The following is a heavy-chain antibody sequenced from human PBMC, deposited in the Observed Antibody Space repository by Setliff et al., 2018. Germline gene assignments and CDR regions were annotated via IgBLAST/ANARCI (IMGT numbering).Heavy chain of an antibody. CDR2: ISSSSSFI. V-gene: IGHV3-11*06. J-gene: IGHJ4*02. D-gene: IGHD2-2*01. CDR3: ATHPIVVVPAGNY. Sequence: PGGSLRLSCAASGFTFSDYYMSWIRQAPGKGLEWVSYISSSSSFIYYADSVKGRFTISRDNAKNSLYLQMNSLRAEDTAVYYCATHPIVVVPAGNYWGQGTLVTVSS. CDR1: GFTFSDYY.